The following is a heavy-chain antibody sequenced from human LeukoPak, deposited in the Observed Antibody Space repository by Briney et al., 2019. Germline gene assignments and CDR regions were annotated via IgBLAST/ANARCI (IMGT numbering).Heavy chain of an antibody. J-gene: IGHJ4*02. V-gene: IGHV1-69*13. CDR3: ARDRPITIAVAGTGYFDY. Sequence: ASVKVSCKASGGTFSSYAISWVRQAPGRGLEWMGGIIPIFGTANYAQKFQGRVTITADESTSTAYMELSSLRSEDTAVYCCARDRPITIAVAGTGYFDYWGQGTLVTVSS. D-gene: IGHD6-19*01. CDR1: GGTFSSYA. CDR2: IIPIFGTA.